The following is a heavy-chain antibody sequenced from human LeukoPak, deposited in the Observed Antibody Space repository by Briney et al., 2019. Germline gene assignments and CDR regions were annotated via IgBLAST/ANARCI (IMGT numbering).Heavy chain of an antibody. CDR3: TTGSLVVVPGVDY. CDR2: IKSKTDGGTT. J-gene: IGHJ4*02. D-gene: IGHD3-22*01. V-gene: IGHV3-15*01. Sequence: PGGSLRLSCAASGFTFSNAWMSWVRQAPGKGLEWVGRIKSKTDGGTTDYAAPVKGRFTISRDDSKNTLYLQMNSLKTEDTAVYYCTTGSLVVVPGVDYWGQGTLVTVSS. CDR1: GFTFSNAW.